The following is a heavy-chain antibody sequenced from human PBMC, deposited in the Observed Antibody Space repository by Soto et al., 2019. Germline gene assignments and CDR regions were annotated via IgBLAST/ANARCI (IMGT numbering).Heavy chain of an antibody. V-gene: IGHV4-39*01. J-gene: IGHJ3*02. Sequence: QLQLQESGPVLVKPSETLSLTCTVSGGSIRTNDYWWAWIRQPPGKGLEWIASIHYGGSTYYSPSLKSRVTISIDTSENKFSLKLNSVTAADTAIYYCVRQISRGLWDFDIWGQGTMVTVSS. CDR1: GGSIRTNDYW. CDR3: VRQISRGLWDFDI. CDR2: IHYGGST. D-gene: IGHD1-26*01.